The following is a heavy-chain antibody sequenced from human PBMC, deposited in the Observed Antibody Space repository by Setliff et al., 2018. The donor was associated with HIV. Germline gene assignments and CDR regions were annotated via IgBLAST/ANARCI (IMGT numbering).Heavy chain of an antibody. Sequence: GGSLRLSCAASGFTFSAYSMNWVRQVPGKGLEWVSCISTSGNFIYCADSVKGRFTVSRDNAKNSLYLQMNSLRAGDTAVYYCLRGGSFGDIPNCWGQGTLVTVSS. CDR3: LRGGSFGDIPNC. D-gene: IGHD4-17*01. V-gene: IGHV3-21*06. CDR2: ISTSGNFI. CDR1: GFTFSAYS. J-gene: IGHJ4*02.